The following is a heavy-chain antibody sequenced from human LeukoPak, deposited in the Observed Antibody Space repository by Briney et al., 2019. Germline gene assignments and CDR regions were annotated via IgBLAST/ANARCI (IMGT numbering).Heavy chain of an antibody. D-gene: IGHD2-2*01. CDR3: ARGSTPPPLVVPAAMSYYYYYGMGV. Sequence: SETLSLTCAVYGGSFSGYYWSWIRQPPGKGLEWIGEINHSGSTNYNPSLKSRVTISVDTSKNQFSLKLSSVTAADTAVYYCARGSTPPPLVVPAAMSYYYYYGMGVWGQGTTVTVSS. J-gene: IGHJ6*02. CDR1: GGSFSGYY. CDR2: INHSGST. V-gene: IGHV4-34*01.